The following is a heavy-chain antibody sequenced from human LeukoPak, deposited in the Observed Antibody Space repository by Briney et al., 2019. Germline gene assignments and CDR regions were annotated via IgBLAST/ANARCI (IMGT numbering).Heavy chain of an antibody. D-gene: IGHD3-22*01. CDR1: GGSISSSSYY. CDR3: ARHGGVYYYDSSGYYWDY. J-gene: IGHJ4*02. Sequence: SETLSLTCTVSGGSISSSSYYWGWIRQPPGKGLEWIGSIYYSGSTYYNPSLKSRVTISVDTSKTHFSLKLSSVTAADTAVYYCARHGGVYYYDSSGYYWDYWGQGTLVTVSS. CDR2: IYYSGST. V-gene: IGHV4-39*01.